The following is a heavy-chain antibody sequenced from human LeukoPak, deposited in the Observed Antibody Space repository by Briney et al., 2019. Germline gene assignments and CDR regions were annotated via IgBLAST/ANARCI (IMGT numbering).Heavy chain of an antibody. CDR2: INPNSGGT. V-gene: IGHV1-2*02. J-gene: IGHJ6*03. CDR3: ATFRGSYSAYYYYMDV. CDR1: GYTFTGYY. D-gene: IGHD1-26*01. Sequence: ASVKVSCKASGYTFTGYYMHWVRQAPGQGLEWMGWINPNSGGTNYAQKFQGRVTMTRDTSISTAYMELSRLRSDDTAVYYCATFRGSYSAYYYYMDVWGKGTTVTVSS.